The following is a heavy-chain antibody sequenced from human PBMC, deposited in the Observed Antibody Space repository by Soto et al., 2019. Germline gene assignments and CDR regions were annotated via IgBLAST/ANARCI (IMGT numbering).Heavy chain of an antibody. CDR3: ASALGAVAGTDFDY. CDR2: IYHSGST. Sequence: PSETLSLTCAVSGGSISSSNWWSWVRQPPGKGLEWIGEIYHSGSTNYNPSLKSRVTISVDKSKNQFSLKLSSVTAADTAVYYCASALGAVAGTDFDYWGQGTLVTRLL. V-gene: IGHV4-4*02. J-gene: IGHJ4*02. D-gene: IGHD6-19*01. CDR1: GGSISSSNW.